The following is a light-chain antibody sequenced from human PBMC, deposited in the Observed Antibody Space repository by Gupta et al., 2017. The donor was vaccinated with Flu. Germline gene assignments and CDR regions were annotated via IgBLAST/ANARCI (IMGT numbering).Light chain of an antibody. CDR1: QDINVY. CDR2: DAS. CDR3: QQSCSSPRT. J-gene: IGKJ4*01. Sequence: EIVLKQSPATLSLSPGERATLPCRASQDINVYLAWYQQRPGQAPSLLIYDASNRATGIPARFGGSGSGTDFTLTISGLEPEDFAVYFCQQSCSSPRTFGEGTKVEI. V-gene: IGKV3-11*01.